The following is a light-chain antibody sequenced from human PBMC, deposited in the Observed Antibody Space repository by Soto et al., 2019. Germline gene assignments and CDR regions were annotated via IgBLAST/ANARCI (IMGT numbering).Light chain of an antibody. CDR2: QAS. V-gene: IGKV1-5*03. CDR1: QSISHW. Sequence: GDRVTITCRASQSISHWLAWYQQKPGKAPTLLIFQASTLERGVPSKFSGSGSGTEFTLTISSLQADDFATYYCQHYYDFPWTFGQGTTVEI. CDR3: QHYYDFPWT. J-gene: IGKJ1*01.